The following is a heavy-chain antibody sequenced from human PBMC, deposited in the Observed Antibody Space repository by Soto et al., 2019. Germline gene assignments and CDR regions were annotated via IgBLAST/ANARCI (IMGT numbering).Heavy chain of an antibody. CDR3: ARDNNYGGNSAQGY. CDR1: GGTFSSYT. CDR2: IIPILGIA. J-gene: IGHJ4*02. Sequence: QVQLVQSGAEVKKPGSSVKVSCKASGGTFSSYTISWVRQAPGQGLEWMGRIIPILGIANYAQKFQGRVTITADKSASTAYMELSSLRSEDTAVYYCARDNNYGGNSAQGYLGQGTLVTVSS. V-gene: IGHV1-69*08. D-gene: IGHD4-17*01.